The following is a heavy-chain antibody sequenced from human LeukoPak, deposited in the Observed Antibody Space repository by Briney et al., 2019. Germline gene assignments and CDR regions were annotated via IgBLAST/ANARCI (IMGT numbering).Heavy chain of an antibody. CDR2: ISSSSSYI. CDR3: ARDGWFGELLSYYFDY. Sequence: PGGSLRLSGAASGFTFSNYAMSWVRQAPGKGLEWISSISSSSSYIYYADSVKGRFTISRDNAKNSLYLQMNSLRAEDTAVYYCARDGWFGELLSYYFDYWGQGTLVTVSS. J-gene: IGHJ4*02. V-gene: IGHV3-21*01. CDR1: GFTFSNYA. D-gene: IGHD3-10*01.